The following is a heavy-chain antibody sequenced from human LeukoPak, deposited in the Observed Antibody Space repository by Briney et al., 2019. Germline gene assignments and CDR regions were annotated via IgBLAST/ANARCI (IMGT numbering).Heavy chain of an antibody. CDR2: INPSGGST. J-gene: IGHJ4*02. V-gene: IGHV1-46*01. CDR1: GYTFTNYY. D-gene: IGHD3-10*01. Sequence: ASVKVSCKASGYTFTNYYVHWVRQAPGQGLEWMGIINPSGGSTSHAQKFQGRVAMTEDTSTSTVYMELSSLRSEDTAVYYCARANYYGSGSYQHFFDYWGQGTLVTVSS. CDR3: ARANYYGSGSYQHFFDY.